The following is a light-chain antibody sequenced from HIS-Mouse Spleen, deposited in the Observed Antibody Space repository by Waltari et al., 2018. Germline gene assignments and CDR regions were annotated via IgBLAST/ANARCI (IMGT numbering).Light chain of an antibody. Sequence: SYELTQPPSVSVSPGPTARITCSGDALSTQSAYWYQQKSGQAPGLVIYEDSKRPSGIPERFSGSSSGTMATLTISGAQVEDEADYYCYSTDSSGNHRVFGGGTKLTVL. CDR1: ALSTQS. CDR2: EDS. J-gene: IGLJ2*01. V-gene: IGLV3-10*01. CDR3: YSTDSSGNHRV.